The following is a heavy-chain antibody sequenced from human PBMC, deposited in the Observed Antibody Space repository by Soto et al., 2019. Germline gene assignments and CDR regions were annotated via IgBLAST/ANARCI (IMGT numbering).Heavy chain of an antibody. V-gene: IGHV4-59*08. CDR1: GGSISSYY. CDR2: IYYSGST. Sequence: TSETLSLTCTVSGGSISSYYWSWIRQPPGKGLEWIGYIYYSGSTNYNPSLKSRVTISVDTSKNQFSLKLSSVTAADTAVYYCARITHYCTNGVCSTIFDYWGQGTLVTVSS. J-gene: IGHJ4*02. CDR3: ARITHYCTNGVCSTIFDY. D-gene: IGHD2-8*01.